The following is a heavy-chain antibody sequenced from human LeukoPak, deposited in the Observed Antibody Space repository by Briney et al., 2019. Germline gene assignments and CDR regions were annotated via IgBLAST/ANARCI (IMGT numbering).Heavy chain of an antibody. Sequence: SETLSLTCTVSGGSISSYYWSWIRQPPGKGLEWIGYIHSSGSTNYNPSLKSRVSISVATSKNQFYLKLSSVTAADTAVHYCARLTRLSTSPDRYYFDYWGQGTLVTVSS. CDR1: GGSISSYY. V-gene: IGHV4-4*09. D-gene: IGHD3-16*02. CDR2: IHSSGST. CDR3: ARLTRLSTSPDRYYFDY. J-gene: IGHJ4*02.